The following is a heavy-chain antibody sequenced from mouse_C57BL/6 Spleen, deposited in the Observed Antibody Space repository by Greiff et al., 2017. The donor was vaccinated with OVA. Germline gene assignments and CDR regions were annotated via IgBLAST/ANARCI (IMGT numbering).Heavy chain of an antibody. CDR2: INPSTGGT. V-gene: IGHV1-42*01. D-gene: IGHD3-1*01. Sequence: VQLKQSGPELVKPGASVKISCKASGYSFTGYYMNWVKQSPEKSLEWIGEINPSTGGTTYNQKFKAKATLTVDKSSSTAYMQLKSLTSEDSAVYYCARSGYSTGYFDVWGTGTTVTVSS. J-gene: IGHJ1*03. CDR1: GYSFTGYY. CDR3: ARSGYSTGYFDV.